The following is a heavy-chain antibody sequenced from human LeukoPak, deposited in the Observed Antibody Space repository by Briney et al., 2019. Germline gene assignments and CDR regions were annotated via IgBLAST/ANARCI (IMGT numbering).Heavy chain of an antibody. CDR2: INPNSGGT. CDR3: AAAGYYDSSGYSSFDY. V-gene: IGHV1-2*02. Sequence: ASVKVSCKASGYTFTGYYMHWVRQAPGQGLEWMGWINPNSGGTNYAQKFQGRVTMTRDTSISTAYMELSRLRSDDTAVYYCAAAGYYDSSGYSSFDYWGQGALVTVSS. J-gene: IGHJ4*02. CDR1: GYTFTGYY. D-gene: IGHD3-22*01.